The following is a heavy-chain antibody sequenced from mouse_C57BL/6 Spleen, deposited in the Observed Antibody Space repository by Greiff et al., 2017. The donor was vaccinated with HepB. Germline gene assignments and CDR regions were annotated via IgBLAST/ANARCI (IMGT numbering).Heavy chain of an antibody. CDR3: ARSTLRSTYFDY. CDR2: IYPGSGNT. J-gene: IGHJ2*01. CDR1: GYTFTDYY. V-gene: IGHV1-76*01. D-gene: IGHD1-1*01. Sequence: SGAELVRPGASVKLSCKASGYTFTDYYINWVKQRPGQGLEWIARIYPGSGNTYYNEKFKGKATLTAEKSSSTAYMQLSSLTSEDSAVYFCARSTLRSTYFDYWGQGTTLTVSS.